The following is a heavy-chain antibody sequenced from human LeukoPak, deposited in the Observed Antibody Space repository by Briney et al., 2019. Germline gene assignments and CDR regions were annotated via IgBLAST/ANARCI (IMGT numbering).Heavy chain of an antibody. CDR1: GGTFSSYA. D-gene: IGHD3-22*01. CDR2: IIPILGIA. CDR3: ASNYYYDSSGRSLDI. J-gene: IGHJ3*02. Sequence: SVKVSCKASGGTFSSYAISWVRQAPGQGLEWMGRIIPILGIANYAQKFQGRVTITADKSTSTAYMELSSLRSEDTAVYYCASNYYYDSSGRSLDIWGQGTMVTVSS. V-gene: IGHV1-69*04.